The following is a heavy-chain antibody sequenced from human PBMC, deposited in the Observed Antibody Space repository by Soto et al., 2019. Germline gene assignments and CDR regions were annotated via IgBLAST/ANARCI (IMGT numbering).Heavy chain of an antibody. CDR3: TRSLGGSSYFVSDH. J-gene: IGHJ4*02. Sequence: QVQLVESGGGVVQPGRSLRLSCAASGFTFSGYGMQWVRQAPGKGLEWVVVIAHDGSDEYYADSVKGRFTISRDNSKNTLYLQMNSLSAEDRAMYYCTRSLGGSSYFVSDHWGQGTLVTVSS. CDR2: IAHDGSDE. V-gene: IGHV3-30*03. CDR1: GFTFSGYG. D-gene: IGHD2-15*01.